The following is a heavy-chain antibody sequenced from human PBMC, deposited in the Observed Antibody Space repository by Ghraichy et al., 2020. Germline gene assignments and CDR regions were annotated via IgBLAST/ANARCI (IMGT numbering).Heavy chain of an antibody. CDR1: GFSLSNARMG. CDR3: ARIPRTTYWFDP. Sequence: SDPTLVKPTETLTLTCTVSGFSLSNARMGVSWIRQPPGKALEWLAHIFSNDEKSYSTSLKSRLTISKDTSKSQVVLTMTNMDPVDTATYYCARIPRTTYWFDPWGQGTLVTVSS. CDR2: IFSNDEK. J-gene: IGHJ5*02. D-gene: IGHD1-7*01. V-gene: IGHV2-26*01.